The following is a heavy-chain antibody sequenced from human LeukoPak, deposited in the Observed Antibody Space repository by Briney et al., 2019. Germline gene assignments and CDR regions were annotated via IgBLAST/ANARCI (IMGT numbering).Heavy chain of an antibody. CDR2: ISHSGIST. CDR1: GLTFSDFD. D-gene: IGHD6-19*01. V-gene: IGHV3-23*01. CDR3: AKQVAVAGIDY. Sequence: GGSLRLSCAASGLTFSDFDMNWVRQAPGKGPEWVSHISHSGISTYYADSVKGRFTVSRDNSKNTLYLQMNSLRAEDTALYYCAKQVAVAGIDYWGQGTLVTVSS. J-gene: IGHJ4*02.